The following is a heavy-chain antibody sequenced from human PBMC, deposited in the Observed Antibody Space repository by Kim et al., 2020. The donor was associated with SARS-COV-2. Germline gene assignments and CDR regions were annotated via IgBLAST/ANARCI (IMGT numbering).Heavy chain of an antibody. J-gene: IGHJ5*02. D-gene: IGHD3-9*01. Sequence: GGSLRLSCAASGFTFSSYGMHWVRQAPGKGLEWVAVISYDGSNKYYADSVKGRFTISRDNSKNTLYLQMNSLRAEDTAVYYCAKDFLIRYFDWLLSAWGQGTLVTVSS. V-gene: IGHV3-30*18. CDR1: GFTFSSYG. CDR2: ISYDGSNK. CDR3: AKDFLIRYFDWLLSA.